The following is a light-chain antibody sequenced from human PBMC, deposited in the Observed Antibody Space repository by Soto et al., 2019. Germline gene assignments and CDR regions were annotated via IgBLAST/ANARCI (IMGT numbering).Light chain of an antibody. CDR3: QQYNNWPWT. V-gene: IGKV3-11*01. CDR1: QSVSRY. Sequence: EVVLTQSPVTLCLSAGERATLSCKTSQSVSRYLAWYQQRPGQTPRLPIYDASRRAPGIPASFSGSGSGTDFTLTISSLEPEDFAVYYCQQYNNWPWTFGQGTKVDIK. J-gene: IGKJ1*01. CDR2: DAS.